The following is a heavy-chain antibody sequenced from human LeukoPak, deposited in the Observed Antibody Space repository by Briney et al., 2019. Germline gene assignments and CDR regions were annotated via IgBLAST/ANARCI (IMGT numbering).Heavy chain of an antibody. J-gene: IGHJ4*02. V-gene: IGHV1-18*01. CDR2: ISAYNGNT. Sequence: APVKVSCKASGYTFTSYGISWVRQAPGQGLEWMGWISAYNGNTNYAQKLQGRVTMTTDTSTSTAYMELRSLRSDDTAVYYCARRIQLWGRFDYWGQGTLVTVSS. CDR1: GYTFTSYG. CDR3: ARRIQLWGRFDY. D-gene: IGHD5-18*01.